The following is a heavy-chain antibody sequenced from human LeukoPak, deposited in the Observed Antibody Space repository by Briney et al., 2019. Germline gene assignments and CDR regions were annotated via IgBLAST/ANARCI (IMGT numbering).Heavy chain of an antibody. J-gene: IGHJ4*02. CDR3: ARVPGVTRYFDS. Sequence: GGPLRLSCAASGFTFTCCWMSWVRQTPAKGLEWVASRKQDGREKFYAVSVKGRFSISRDNVKNSLYLQVNSLGAEDTAVYFCARVPGVTRYFDSWGQGVLVTVSS. CDR2: RKQDGREK. V-gene: IGHV3-7*01. CDR1: GFTFTCCW. D-gene: IGHD4-23*01.